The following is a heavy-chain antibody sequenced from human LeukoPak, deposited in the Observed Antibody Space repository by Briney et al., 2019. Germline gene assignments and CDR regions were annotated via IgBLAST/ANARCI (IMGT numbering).Heavy chain of an antibody. CDR2: ISGSGGST. CDR3: TRVVGGDGSGWSTTDY. V-gene: IGHV3-23*01. CDR1: GFTFSSYA. Sequence: GGSLRLSCAASGFTFSSYAMSWVRQAPGKGLEWVSAISGSGGSTYYADSVKGRFTISRDSAKNSLYLRMNSLRVEDTAMYYCTRVVGGDGSGWSTTDYWGQGTLVTISS. D-gene: IGHD6-19*01. J-gene: IGHJ4*02.